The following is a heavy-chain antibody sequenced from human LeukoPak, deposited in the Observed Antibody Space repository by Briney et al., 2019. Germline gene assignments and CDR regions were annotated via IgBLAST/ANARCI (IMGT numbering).Heavy chain of an antibody. CDR3: ARGLEGYYYYYYMDV. V-gene: IGHV4-59*01. J-gene: IGHJ6*03. CDR2: IYYSGST. D-gene: IGHD2-15*01. Sequence: SETLSLTCTVSGGSITSYYWSWIRRPPGKGLEWIGYIYYSGSTNHNPSLKSRVTMSVDTSKNQFSLKLSSVTAADTAVYYCARGLEGYYYYYYMDVWGKGTTVTVSS. CDR1: GGSITSYY.